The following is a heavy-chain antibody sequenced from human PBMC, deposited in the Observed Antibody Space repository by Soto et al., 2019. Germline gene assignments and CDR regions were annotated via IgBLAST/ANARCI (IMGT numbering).Heavy chain of an antibody. CDR2: INWNGGSK. CDR1: GFTLDEYA. V-gene: IGHV3-20*04. Sequence: PGGSLRLSCAASGFTLDEYALTWVRQAPGKGLEWVAGINWNGGSKGYADSVKGRFTISRDNAKSSLYLQMNNLRAEDTAFYFCARATQSYYETRGYYSSVHWGQGVQVTVSS. D-gene: IGHD3-22*01. CDR3: ARATQSYYETRGYYSSVH. J-gene: IGHJ4*02.